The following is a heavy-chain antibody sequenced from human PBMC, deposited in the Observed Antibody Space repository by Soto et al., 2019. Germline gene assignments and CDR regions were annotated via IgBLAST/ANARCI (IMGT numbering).Heavy chain of an antibody. V-gene: IGHV3-11*01. J-gene: IGHJ6*03. CDR3: ARVNSGYDSYYYYYYMDV. D-gene: IGHD5-12*01. Sequence: GGSLRLSCAASGFTFSDYYMSWIRQAPGKGLEWVSYISSSGSTIYYADSVKGRFTISRDNAKNSLYLQMNSLRAEDTAVYYCARVNSGYDSYYYYYYMDVWGKGTTVTVSS. CDR1: GFTFSDYY. CDR2: ISSSGSTI.